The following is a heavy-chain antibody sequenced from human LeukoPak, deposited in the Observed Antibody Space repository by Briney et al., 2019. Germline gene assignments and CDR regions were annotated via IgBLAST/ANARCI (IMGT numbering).Heavy chain of an antibody. CDR3: ARSPPEGNNSGYYYVTLDYFDC. CDR2: IYYSGRT. D-gene: IGHD3-22*01. CDR1: GGSISSSSYY. Sequence: PSETLSLTCTVSGGSISSSSYYWGWIRQPPGKGLEWIGSIYYSGRTYYNPSLKSRVTISVDTSKNQFSLKLSSVTAADTAVYYCARSPPEGNNSGYYYVTLDYFDCWGQGTLVTVSS. J-gene: IGHJ4*02. V-gene: IGHV4-39*01.